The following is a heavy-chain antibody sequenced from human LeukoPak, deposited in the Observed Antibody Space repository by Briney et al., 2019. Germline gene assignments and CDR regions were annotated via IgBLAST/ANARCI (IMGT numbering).Heavy chain of an antibody. CDR2: ISAYNGNT. Sequence: ASVKVSCKASGYTFTSYGISWVRQAPGQGVEWMGWISAYNGNTNYAQKLQGRVTMTTDTSTSTAYMELRSLRSDDTAVYYCARGPWYYDFWSDYPNWFDPWGQGTLVTVSS. CDR3: ARGPWYYDFWSDYPNWFDP. J-gene: IGHJ5*02. D-gene: IGHD3-3*01. V-gene: IGHV1-18*01. CDR1: GYTFTSYG.